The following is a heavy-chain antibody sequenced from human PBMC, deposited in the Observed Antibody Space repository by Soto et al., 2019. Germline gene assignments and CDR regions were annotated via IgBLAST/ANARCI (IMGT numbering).Heavy chain of an antibody. CDR1: GFTFSSYA. J-gene: IGHJ4*02. CDR2: ISGSGGST. D-gene: IGHD2-8*01. Sequence: GSLRLSCAASGFTFSSYAMSWVRQAPGKGLEWVSAISGSGGSTYYADSVKGRFTISRDNSKNTLYLQMNSLRAEDTAVYYCAKLHCTNGVCYTLNSFDYWGQGTLVTVSS. CDR3: AKLHCTNGVCYTLNSFDY. V-gene: IGHV3-23*01.